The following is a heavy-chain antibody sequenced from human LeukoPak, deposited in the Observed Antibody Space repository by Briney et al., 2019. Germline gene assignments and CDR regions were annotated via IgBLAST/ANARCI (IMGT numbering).Heavy chain of an antibody. J-gene: IGHJ4*02. D-gene: IGHD4-17*01. CDR1: GYTFSIYC. CDR2: ISAYNGNT. Sequence: GASVRVSSMASGYTFSIYCISWVRQAPGQGLGWMGWISAYNGNTNYAQKLQGRVTMTTDTSTSTAYMELRSLRSDDTAVYYCARDRATVTTLANFDYWGQGTLVTVSS. CDR3: ARDRATVTTLANFDY. V-gene: IGHV1-18*01.